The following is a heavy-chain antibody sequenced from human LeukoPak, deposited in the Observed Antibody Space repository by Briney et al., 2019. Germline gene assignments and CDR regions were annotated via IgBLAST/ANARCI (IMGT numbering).Heavy chain of an antibody. CDR2: IIPIFGTA. D-gene: IGHD5-18*01. J-gene: IGHJ4*02. Sequence: ASVKVSCKASGGTFVSYAISWVRQAPGQGLEWMGGIIPIFGTANYAQKFQGRVTITADGSTSTAYMELSSLRSEDTAVYYCARVIGRYSYGAPFDYWGQGTLVTVSS. CDR1: GGTFVSYA. V-gene: IGHV1-69*13. CDR3: ARVIGRYSYGAPFDY.